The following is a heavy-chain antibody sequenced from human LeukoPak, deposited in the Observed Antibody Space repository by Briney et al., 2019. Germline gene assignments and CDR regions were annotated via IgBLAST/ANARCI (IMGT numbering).Heavy chain of an antibody. CDR3: ARVRYCSSTSCYKDAFDI. J-gene: IGHJ3*02. Sequence: GASVKVSCKASAGTFSSYAISWVRQSPGQGLEWMGGIIPIFGTANYARKFQGRVTITADESTSTAYMELSSLRSEDTAVYYCARVRYCSSTSCYKDAFDIWGQGTMVTVSS. CDR1: AGTFSSYA. D-gene: IGHD2-2*02. CDR2: IIPIFGTA. V-gene: IGHV1-69*13.